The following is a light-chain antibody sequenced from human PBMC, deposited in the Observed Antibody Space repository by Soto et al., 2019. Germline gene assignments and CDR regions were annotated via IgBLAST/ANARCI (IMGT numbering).Light chain of an antibody. V-gene: IGKV1-33*01. CDR2: DAS. CDR3: QQYDNLPLT. Sequence: DIQMTQSPSSLSSSVVDRVTITCQASQDISNYLNWYQQKPGKAPKLLIYDASNLETGVPSRFSGSGSGTDFTFTISSLQPEDIATYYCQQYDNLPLTFGPGTKVAIK. CDR1: QDISNY. J-gene: IGKJ3*01.